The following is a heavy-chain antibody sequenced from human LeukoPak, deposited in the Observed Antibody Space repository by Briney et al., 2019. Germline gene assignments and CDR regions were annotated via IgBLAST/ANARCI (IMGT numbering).Heavy chain of an antibody. CDR1: GFTFPNYA. V-gene: IGHV3-23*01. J-gene: IGHJ4*02. D-gene: IGHD3-10*01. CDR3: ARDPYYSFYFDY. Sequence: SGGSLRLSCAASGFTFPNYAMSWVRQAPGKGLEWVSGIIAEFDTTYYADSVRGRFTISRDNAKNSLYLQMNSLRAEDTAVYYCARDPYYSFYFDYWGQGTLVTVSS. CDR2: IIAEFDTT.